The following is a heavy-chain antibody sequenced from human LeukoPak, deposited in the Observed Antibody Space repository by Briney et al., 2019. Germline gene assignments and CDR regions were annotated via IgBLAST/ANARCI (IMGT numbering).Heavy chain of an antibody. Sequence: SQTLSLTCAISGDSVSSNSAAWNWIRQSPSRGLEWLGRTYYRSKWYNDYAVSVKSRITINPDTSKNQFSLQLNSVTPEDTAVYYCARTHDYCSGGSCYSTVSAFDIWGQGTMVTASS. D-gene: IGHD2-15*01. CDR1: GDSVSSNSAA. V-gene: IGHV6-1*01. CDR3: ARTHDYCSGGSCYSTVSAFDI. CDR2: TYYRSKWYN. J-gene: IGHJ3*02.